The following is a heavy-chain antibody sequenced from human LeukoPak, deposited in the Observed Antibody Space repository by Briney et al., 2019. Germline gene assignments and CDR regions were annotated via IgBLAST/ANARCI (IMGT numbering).Heavy chain of an antibody. Sequence: SETLSLTCTVSGASVSTYFWSRVRQPAGKGLQWMGRIYTSGTTNYNPSLKSRFTISVDTSKNQFSLKLSSVTAADTAVYYCARDPPLYGMDVWGQGTTVTVSS. J-gene: IGHJ6*02. CDR3: ARDPPLYGMDV. V-gene: IGHV4-4*07. CDR2: IYTSGTT. CDR1: GASVSTYF.